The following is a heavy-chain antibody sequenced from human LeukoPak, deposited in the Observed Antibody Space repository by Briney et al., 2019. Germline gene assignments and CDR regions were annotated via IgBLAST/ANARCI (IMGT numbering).Heavy chain of an antibody. J-gene: IGHJ5*02. CDR1: GGSFSGYY. CDR3: ARRHPKYQLPLGAFDP. Sequence: SETLSLTCAVYGGSFSGYYWSWIRQPPGKGLEWIGEINHSGSTNYNPSLKSRVTISVDTSKNQFSLKLSSVTAADTAVYYCARRHPKYQLPLGAFDPWGQGTLVTVSS. V-gene: IGHV4-34*01. CDR2: INHSGST. D-gene: IGHD2-2*01.